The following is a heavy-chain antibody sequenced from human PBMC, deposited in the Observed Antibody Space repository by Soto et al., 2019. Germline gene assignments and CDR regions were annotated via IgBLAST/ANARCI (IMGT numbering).Heavy chain of an antibody. D-gene: IGHD3-22*01. J-gene: IGHJ4*02. CDR3: ARPHYYDTSGFDY. Sequence: EVPLVESGGGLVQPGGSLRLSCAASGFTFSSYWMSWVRQAPGKGLEWVANIKQDGSEKYYVDSVKGRFTISRDNAKNSLYLQMNSLRAEDTAVYYCARPHYYDTSGFDYWGQGTLVTVSS. CDR1: GFTFSSYW. V-gene: IGHV3-7*01. CDR2: IKQDGSEK.